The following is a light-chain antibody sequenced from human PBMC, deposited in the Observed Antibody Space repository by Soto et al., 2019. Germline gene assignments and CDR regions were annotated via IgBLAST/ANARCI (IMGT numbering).Light chain of an antibody. CDR3: QQRSNFIP. CDR1: QSVSSY. Sequence: EIVLTQSPATLSLSPGERATLSCRASQSVSSYLAWYQQKPGQAPRLLIYDASNRATGIPARFSGSGSGTDFTLTIISLEPEDFAVYYCQQRSNFIPFGQGTRLEIK. V-gene: IGKV3-11*01. J-gene: IGKJ5*01. CDR2: DAS.